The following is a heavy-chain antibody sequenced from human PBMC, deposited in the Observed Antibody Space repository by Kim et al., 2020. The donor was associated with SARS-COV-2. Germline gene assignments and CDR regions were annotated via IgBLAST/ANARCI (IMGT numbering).Heavy chain of an antibody. V-gene: IGHV3-7*03. CDR1: GFSFSNHW. Sequence: GGSLRLSCAASGFSFSNHWMTWVRQAPGRGPEWVANINQHGSEKYYVASVGGRFTISRDDAKNSLYLQMNSLRAEDTATHYCARNNAMDVWGQGTTVTVSS. CDR3: ARNNAMDV. CDR2: INQHGSEK. J-gene: IGHJ6*02.